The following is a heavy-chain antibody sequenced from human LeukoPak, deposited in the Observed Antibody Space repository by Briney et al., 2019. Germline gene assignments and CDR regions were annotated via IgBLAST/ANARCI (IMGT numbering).Heavy chain of an antibody. CDR1: GFTFSSYW. CDR2: INTDGSST. CDR3: ARDISMPMVRGAPDDAFDI. J-gene: IGHJ3*02. V-gene: IGHV3-74*03. Sequence: GGSLRLSCAASGFTFSSYWMHWVRQAPGKRLLWGSRINTDGSSTPYADSVKGRFTISRDNAKNTLYLQMNSVRAEDTAVYYCARDISMPMVRGAPDDAFDIWGQGTMVTVSS. D-gene: IGHD3-10*01.